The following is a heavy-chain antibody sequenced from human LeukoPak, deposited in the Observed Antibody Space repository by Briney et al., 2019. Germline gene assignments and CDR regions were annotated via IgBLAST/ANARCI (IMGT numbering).Heavy chain of an antibody. CDR1: GGSFSGYY. Sequence: SETLSLTCAVYGGSFSGYYWSWIRQPPGKGLEWIGEINHSGSTNYNPSLKGRVTISVDTSKNQFSLKLSSVTAADTAVYYCARGLRSSSWYGGGYFDYWGQGTLVTVSS. CDR3: ARGLRSSSWYGGGYFDY. CDR2: INHSGST. D-gene: IGHD6-13*01. V-gene: IGHV4-34*01. J-gene: IGHJ4*02.